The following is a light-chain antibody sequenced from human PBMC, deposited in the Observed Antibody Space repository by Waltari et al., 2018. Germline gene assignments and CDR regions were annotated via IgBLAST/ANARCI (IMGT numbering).Light chain of an antibody. Sequence: EIVMTQFPATLSLSPGERATLSCRASQSVTANLAWYQQKPGQAPRLLIYGVSFRATDIPARFSGSGSGTDFTLTISSLQSEDFATYYCQHYNNWPLTFGGGIKVEIK. CDR2: GVS. V-gene: IGKV3-15*01. CDR3: QHYNNWPLT. J-gene: IGKJ4*01. CDR1: QSVTAN.